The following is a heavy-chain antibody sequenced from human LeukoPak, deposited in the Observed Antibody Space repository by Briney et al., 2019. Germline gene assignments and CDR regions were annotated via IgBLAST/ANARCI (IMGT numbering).Heavy chain of an antibody. CDR3: AKDRVPTTHSSPYYFDY. CDR2: ISGSGGST. J-gene: IGHJ4*02. D-gene: IGHD6-6*01. V-gene: IGHV3-23*01. CDR1: GFTFSSYA. Sequence: GGSLRLSCAASGFTFSSYAMSWVRQAPGKGLEWVSAISGSGGSTYYADSVKGRFTISGDNSKNALYLQMNSLRAEDTAVYYCAKDRVPTTHSSPYYFDYWGQGTLVTASS.